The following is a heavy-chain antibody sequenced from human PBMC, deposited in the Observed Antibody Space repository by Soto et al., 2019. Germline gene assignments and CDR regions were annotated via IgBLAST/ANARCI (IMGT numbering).Heavy chain of an antibody. V-gene: IGHV3-30*04. Sequence: QAHLVESGGGVVQPGKSVRLSCAASGFTFSNYAMFWIRQAPGKGLEWVAVISYDDRDKYYADSVKGRFTISRDNYKNRVFLQMNSLRLEDTAVYYCARVAIWGSVEVTTIPCDWDYWGLGTLVTVSS. J-gene: IGHJ4*02. CDR1: GFTFSNYA. D-gene: IGHD2-21*02. CDR3: ARVAIWGSVEVTTIPCDWDY. CDR2: ISYDDRDK.